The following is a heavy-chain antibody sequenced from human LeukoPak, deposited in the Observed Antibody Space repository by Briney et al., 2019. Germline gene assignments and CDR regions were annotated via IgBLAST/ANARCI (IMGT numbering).Heavy chain of an antibody. J-gene: IGHJ4*02. CDR2: IYPGDSDT. Sequence: GESLKISCKGSGYSFTSYWIGWVRQMPGKGLEWMGIIYPGDSDTRYSPSFQGQVTISADKSISTAYLQWSSLKASDTAMFYCARRHYYYDRSGFYYYFDTWGQGTQVTVTS. D-gene: IGHD3-22*01. V-gene: IGHV5-51*01. CDR3: ARRHYYYDRSGFYYYFDT. CDR1: GYSFTSYW.